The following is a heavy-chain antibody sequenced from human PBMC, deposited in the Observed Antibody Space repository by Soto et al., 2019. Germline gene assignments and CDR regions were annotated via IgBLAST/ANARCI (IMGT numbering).Heavy chain of an antibody. Sequence: QVQLVESGGGVVQPGRSLRLSCAASGFTFSSYGMHWVRQAPGKGLEWVAVISYDGSNKYYADSVKGRFTISRDNSKNTLYMQMNSLRAEDTAVYYCAKEFAKAQRDYYGSGSYYVAFDYWGQGNLVTVSS. J-gene: IGHJ4*02. CDR3: AKEFAKAQRDYYGSGSYYVAFDY. D-gene: IGHD3-10*01. CDR1: GFTFSSYG. CDR2: ISYDGSNK. V-gene: IGHV3-30*18.